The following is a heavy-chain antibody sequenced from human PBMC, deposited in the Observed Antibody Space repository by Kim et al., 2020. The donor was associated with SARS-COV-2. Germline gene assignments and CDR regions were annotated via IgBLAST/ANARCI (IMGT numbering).Heavy chain of an antibody. Sequence: ASVKVSCKASGYAFTSYAMHWVRQAPGQRLEWMGWINAGNGNTKYSQKFQGRVTITRDTSASTAYMELSSLRSEDTAVYYCARGGSGNPVHYYYGMDVWGQGTTVTVSS. J-gene: IGHJ6*02. V-gene: IGHV1-3*01. CDR2: INAGNGNT. CDR1: GYAFTSYA. D-gene: IGHD3-10*01. CDR3: ARGGSGNPVHYYYGMDV.